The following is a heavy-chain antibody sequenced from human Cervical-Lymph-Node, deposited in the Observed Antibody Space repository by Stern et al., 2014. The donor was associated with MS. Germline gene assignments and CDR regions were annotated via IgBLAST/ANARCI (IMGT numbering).Heavy chain of an antibody. CDR1: GGPINTYCFH. D-gene: IGHD2-8*02. V-gene: IGHV4-31*03. J-gene: IGHJ4*02. Sequence: QLQLQESGPGLVKPSPTLSLTCTASGGPINTYCFHWIRIRPLPGKGLEGIGNAYHSGTSNSNPSLRSRVTISLDSPKNQFSLKLKSVTDADTAMYYCARDNPGCTGGVCYLDRWGQGTLVTVSS. CDR2: AYHSGTS. CDR3: ARDNPGCTGGVCYLDR.